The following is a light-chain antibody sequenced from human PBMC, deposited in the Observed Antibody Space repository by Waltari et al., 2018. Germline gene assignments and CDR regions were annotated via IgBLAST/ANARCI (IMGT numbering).Light chain of an antibody. CDR3: QQRSNWPRGT. J-gene: IGKJ1*01. CDR1: QSVSSY. CDR2: DAS. V-gene: IGKV3-11*01. Sequence: EIVLTQSPATLSLSPGERATLSSRASQSVSSYLAWYQQKPGQAPRLLIYDASNRATGIPARFSGSGSGTDFTLTISSLEPEDFAVYYCQQRSNWPRGTFGQGTKVEIK.